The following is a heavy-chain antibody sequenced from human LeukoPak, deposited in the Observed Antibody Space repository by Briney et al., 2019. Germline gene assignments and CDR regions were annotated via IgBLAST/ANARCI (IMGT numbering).Heavy chain of an antibody. CDR2: ISRNSGSI. J-gene: IGHJ6*02. Sequence: GRSLRLSCAASGFTFDDYAMHWVRQAPGKGLEWVSGISRNSGSIGYADSVKGRFTISRDNSKNTLYLQMNSLRAEDTAVYYCVLLWFGELLPPPGMDVWGQGTTVTVSS. CDR1: GFTFDDYA. D-gene: IGHD3-10*01. V-gene: IGHV3-9*01. CDR3: VLLWFGELLPPPGMDV.